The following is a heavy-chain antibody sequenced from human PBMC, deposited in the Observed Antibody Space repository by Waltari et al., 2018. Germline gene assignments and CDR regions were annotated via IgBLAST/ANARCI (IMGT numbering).Heavy chain of an antibody. D-gene: IGHD3-22*01. CDR3: ARHLYSIDYLELAK. V-gene: IGHV3-23*01. CDR2: ISDSGGIT. J-gene: IGHJ4*02. Sequence: EEHLLESGGGLAQPGGSLRLSCAASGFNFISYAMRWVRQAPGKGREWVSGISDSGGITKYADSVKGRFTVSRDNYKNTVFLHLNSLRAEDTAIYYCARHLYSIDYLELAKWGQGTLVTVSS. CDR1: GFNFISYA.